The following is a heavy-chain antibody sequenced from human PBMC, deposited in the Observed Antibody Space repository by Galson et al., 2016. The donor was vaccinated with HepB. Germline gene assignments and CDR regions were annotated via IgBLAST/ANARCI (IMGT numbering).Heavy chain of an antibody. CDR2: INPDATNA. D-gene: IGHD3-3*01. CDR3: ASLVSG. Sequence: SLRLSCAASGFTFSSYWMHWVRQAPGKGLVWVSRINPDATNATYADSVKGRFTISRDNAKYTLYLQMTGLRAEDTAVYYCASLVSGWGQGTLVTVSS. V-gene: IGHV3-74*01. CDR1: GFTFSSYW. J-gene: IGHJ4*02.